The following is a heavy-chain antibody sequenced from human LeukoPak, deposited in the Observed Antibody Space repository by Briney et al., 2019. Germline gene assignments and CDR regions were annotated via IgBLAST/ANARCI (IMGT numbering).Heavy chain of an antibody. CDR1: GFTFSSYS. J-gene: IGHJ4*02. Sequence: PGGSLRLSCAASGFTFSSYSMNWVRQAPGKGLEWVSSITSRSTYIYYADSVKGRFTISRDNAKNSLYLQMNSLRAEDTAVYYCARRDFSGNYYVDYWGQGTLVTVSS. CDR2: ITSRSTYI. D-gene: IGHD1-26*01. CDR3: ARRDFSGNYYVDY. V-gene: IGHV3-21*01.